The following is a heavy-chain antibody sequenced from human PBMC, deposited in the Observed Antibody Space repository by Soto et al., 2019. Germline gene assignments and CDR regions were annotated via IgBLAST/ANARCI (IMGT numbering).Heavy chain of an antibody. J-gene: IGHJ4*02. V-gene: IGHV3-21*01. Sequence: PGGSLRLSCAASGFTFSLYSMIWFRQAPGKGLEWVSSISSSSSYIYYADSMKGRFTLSRDNAQNSLYLQMNSLRVDDTAVYYCVRARATDSRPDYWGQGTLVTVSS. CDR2: ISSSSSYI. D-gene: IGHD3-22*01. CDR1: GFTFSLYS. CDR3: VRARATDSRPDY.